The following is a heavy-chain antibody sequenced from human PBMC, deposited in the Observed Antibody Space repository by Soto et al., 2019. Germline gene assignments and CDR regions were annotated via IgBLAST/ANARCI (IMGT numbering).Heavy chain of an antibody. CDR1: GFTFSVSS. V-gene: IGHV3-21*01. CDR2: ISTSGSRI. CDR3: ARRDCANGVCPFDY. Sequence: PGGSLRLSCAASGFTFSVSSMNWVRQAPGQGLEWVSSISTSGSRIYYANSVKGRFTISRDNAKNSLFLQMNSLRAEDTAVYYWARRDCANGVCPFDYGGQGTLVTVSS. J-gene: IGHJ4*02. D-gene: IGHD2-8*01.